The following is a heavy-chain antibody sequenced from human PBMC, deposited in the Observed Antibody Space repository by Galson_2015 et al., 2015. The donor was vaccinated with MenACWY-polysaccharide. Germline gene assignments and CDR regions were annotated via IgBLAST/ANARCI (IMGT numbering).Heavy chain of an antibody. CDR3: ARTRDYYHVDV. CDR2: IDWDDDK. CDR1: GFPLSTSGMR. Sequence: PALVKPTQTLTLTCTFSGFPLSTSGMRVTWIRQPPGKALEWLARIDWDDDKFYSPSLKTRLTLSKDTSKNQVVLMMTNMDPVDTATYYCARTRDYYHVDVWGKGTMVTVSS. V-gene: IGHV2-70*04. J-gene: IGHJ6*03.